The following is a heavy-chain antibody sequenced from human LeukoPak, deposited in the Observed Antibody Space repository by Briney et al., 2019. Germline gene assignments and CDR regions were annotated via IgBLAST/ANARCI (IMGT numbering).Heavy chain of an antibody. CDR1: GFTFSSYA. CDR3: AKDGGDIVVVPAAMPTNYFDY. Sequence: GGSLRLSCAASGFTFSSYAMNWVRQAPGKGLEWVSSISGSGGSTYYADSVKGRFTISRDNSKNTLYLQMNSLRAEDTAVYYCAKDGGDIVVVPAAMPTNYFDYWGQGTLVTVSS. D-gene: IGHD2-2*01. CDR2: ISGSGGST. J-gene: IGHJ4*02. V-gene: IGHV3-23*01.